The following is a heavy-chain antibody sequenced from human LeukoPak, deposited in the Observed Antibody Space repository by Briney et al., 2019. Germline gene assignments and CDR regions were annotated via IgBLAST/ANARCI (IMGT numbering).Heavy chain of an antibody. J-gene: IGHJ5*02. D-gene: IGHD6-13*01. CDR2: IIPIFGTA. V-gene: IGHV1-69*05. CDR3: AREPPGAAAGNNWFDP. Sequence: ASVKVSCKASGGTFTSYAISWVPQAPGHGLEWMGGIIPIFGTANYAQKFQGRVTITTDESTSTAYMELSSLRSEDTAVYYCAREPPGAAAGNNWFDPWGQGTLVTVSS. CDR1: GGTFTSYA.